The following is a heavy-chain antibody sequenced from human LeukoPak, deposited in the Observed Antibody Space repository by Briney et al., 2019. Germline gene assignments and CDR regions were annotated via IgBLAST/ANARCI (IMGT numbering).Heavy chain of an antibody. CDR3: ARDGDGYSFDN. J-gene: IGHJ4*02. D-gene: IGHD5-24*01. CDR1: GFTFSSYS. Sequence: GGSLRLSCAASGFTFSSYSMNWVRQAPGKGLEWVSPITGSSTYIYYADSVKGRFTISRDNAKNSLYLQMNSLRAEDRAVYYCARDGDGYSFDNWGQGTLVTVSS. CDR2: ITGSSTYI. V-gene: IGHV3-21*06.